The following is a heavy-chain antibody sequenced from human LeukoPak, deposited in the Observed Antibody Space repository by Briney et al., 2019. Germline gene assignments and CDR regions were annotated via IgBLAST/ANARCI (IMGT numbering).Heavy chain of an antibody. Sequence: GGSLRLSCAASEFTFMNFEMNWVRQAPGKGLEWISYISGSGNTIFYADSVKGRFSISRDNAENSLYLQMNSLRGDDTAVYHCARTARGSGRYLPYFFDYFGQGTLVIVSS. CDR1: EFTFMNFE. CDR3: ARTARGSGRYLPYFFDY. CDR2: ISGSGNTI. D-gene: IGHD3-10*01. J-gene: IGHJ4*02. V-gene: IGHV3-48*03.